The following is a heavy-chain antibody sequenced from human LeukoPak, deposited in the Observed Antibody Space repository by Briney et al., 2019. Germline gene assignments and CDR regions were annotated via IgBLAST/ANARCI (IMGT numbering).Heavy chain of an antibody. CDR2: IYYSGST. J-gene: IGHJ4*02. CDR3: ARLGVQLSPSPSDY. V-gene: IGHV4-39*01. D-gene: IGHD5-18*01. Sequence: PSETLSLTCTVSGGSISSYYWSWIRQPPGKGLEWIGSIYYSGSTYYNPSLKSRVTISVDTSKNQFSLKLSSVTAADTAVYYCARLGVQLSPSPSDYWGQGTLVTVSS. CDR1: GGSISSYY.